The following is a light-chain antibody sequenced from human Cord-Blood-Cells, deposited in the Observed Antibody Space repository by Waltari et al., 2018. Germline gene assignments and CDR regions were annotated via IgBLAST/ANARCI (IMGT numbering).Light chain of an antibody. CDR3: AAWDDSLNGLV. CDR2: SNN. CDR1: SPNLGRHT. J-gene: IGLJ2*01. V-gene: IGLV1-44*01. Sequence: LAQPTSTSGNPRQAVTNSWSWRSPNLGRHTCNWYQQLPRTAPKLLIYSNNQRPSGVPDRFSGSKSGTSASLAISGLQSEDEADYYCAAWDDSLNGLVFGGGTKLTVL.